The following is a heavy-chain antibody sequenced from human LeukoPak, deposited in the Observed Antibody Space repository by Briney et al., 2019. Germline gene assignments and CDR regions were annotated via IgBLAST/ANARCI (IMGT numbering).Heavy chain of an antibody. Sequence: GSLRLSCAASGFTFSSYWMSWVRQAPGKGLEWIGSIYHSGSTYYNPSLKSRLTISVDTSKNQFSLKLSSVTAADTAVYYCASAGDDYHYFDYWGQGTLVTVSS. D-gene: IGHD4-11*01. CDR1: GFTFSSYW. J-gene: IGHJ4*02. CDR3: ASAGDDYHYFDY. CDR2: IYHSGST. V-gene: IGHV4-38-2*01.